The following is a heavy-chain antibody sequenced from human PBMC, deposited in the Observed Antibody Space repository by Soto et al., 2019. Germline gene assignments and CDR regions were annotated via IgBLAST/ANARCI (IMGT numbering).Heavy chain of an antibody. Sequence: GGSLRLSCAASGFTFSSYAMNWVRQAPGKGMEWVSVISGSGGDIYYGDSVKGRFTVSRDNSKNTLYLQVNSLGAEDTAVYYGAKAMTTSAWGHFDCGGQGTLVTVSS. CDR2: ISGSGGDI. J-gene: IGHJ4*02. D-gene: IGHD4-17*01. CDR3: AKAMTTSAWGHFDC. V-gene: IGHV3-23*01. CDR1: GFTFSSYA.